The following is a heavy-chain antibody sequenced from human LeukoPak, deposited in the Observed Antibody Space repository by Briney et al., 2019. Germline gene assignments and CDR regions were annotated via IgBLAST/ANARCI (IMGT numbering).Heavy chain of an antibody. CDR1: GFTFSSYV. J-gene: IGHJ4*02. D-gene: IGHD3-9*01. V-gene: IGHV3-30*18. CDR3: AKDFMFLRYFDGGFDN. Sequence: PGGSLRLSCAASGFTFSSYVMHWVRQAPGKGLEWVAVISYDGSNKYHAHSVKGRFTISRDNAKNTLYLQMNSLRAEDTAVYYCAKDFMFLRYFDGGFDNWGQGTLVTVSS. CDR2: ISYDGSNK.